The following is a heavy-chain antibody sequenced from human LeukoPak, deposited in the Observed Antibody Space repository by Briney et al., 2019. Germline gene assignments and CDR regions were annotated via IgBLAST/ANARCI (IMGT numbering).Heavy chain of an antibody. CDR2: ITGSADNT. CDR1: GFTFSTYA. CDR3: ARSSSWYPFDY. D-gene: IGHD6-13*01. Sequence: GGSLRLSCAASGFTFSTYAMSWVRQAPGKGLEWVSLITGSADNTYYADSVRGRFTISRDNSKNTLYLQMNSLRAEDTAVYYCARSSSWYPFDYWGQGTLVTVSS. J-gene: IGHJ4*02. V-gene: IGHV3-23*01.